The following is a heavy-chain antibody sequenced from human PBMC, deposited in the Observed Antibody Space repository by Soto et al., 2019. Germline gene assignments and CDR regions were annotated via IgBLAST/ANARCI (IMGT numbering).Heavy chain of an antibody. CDR2: VSDNGGRT. D-gene: IGHD6-19*01. CDR3: SKSPPPVAGSFDY. V-gene: IGHV3-64*01. J-gene: IGHJ4*02. CDR1: GFIFNTYG. Sequence: PGGSLRLSCAASGFIFNTYGMHWVRQAPGKGLEYVSAVSDNGGRTYYANSVKGRFFISRDNSKNTLFLQMSSLRAEDTAVYYCSKSPPPVAGSFDYWGQGTLVTVSS.